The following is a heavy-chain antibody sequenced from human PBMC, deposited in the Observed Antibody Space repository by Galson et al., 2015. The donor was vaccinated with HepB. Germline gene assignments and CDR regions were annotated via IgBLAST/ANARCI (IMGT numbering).Heavy chain of an antibody. CDR2: ISSSAVYT. CDR3: TRVADADYGDHSYFDY. V-gene: IGHV3-11*06. Sequence: SLRLSCAASGFTFSDYYMSWIRQAPGKGLEWISYISSSAVYTNYADSVKGRFTISRDNARNSLFLQINSLRAEDTAVYYCTRVADADYGDHSYFDYWGRGTLVTVSS. CDR1: GFTFSDYY. D-gene: IGHD4-17*01. J-gene: IGHJ4*02.